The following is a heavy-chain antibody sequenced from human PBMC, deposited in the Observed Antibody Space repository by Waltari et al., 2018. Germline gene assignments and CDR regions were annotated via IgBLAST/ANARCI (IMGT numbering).Heavy chain of an antibody. CDR1: GYTSTGSY. CDR2: INPNSGGT. Sequence: QVQLVQSGAAVQKPRASAEGACKASGYTSTGSYMHWVRQAPGQGLECMGWINPNSGGTNDAQKFQGRVTMTRDTSISTAYMERSRPRSADTAVYYCARRIVGATDYWGHGTLVTVSS. J-gene: IGHJ4*01. D-gene: IGHD1-26*01. CDR3: ARRIVGATDY. V-gene: IGHV1-2*02.